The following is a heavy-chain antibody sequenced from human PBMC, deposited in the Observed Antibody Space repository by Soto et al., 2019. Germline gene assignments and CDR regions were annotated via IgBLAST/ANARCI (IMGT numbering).Heavy chain of an antibody. V-gene: IGHV4-59*08. CDR1: GGSISSYY. CDR2: IYYSGST. Sequence: SETLSLTCTVSGGSISSYYWSWIRQPPGEGLEWIGYIYYSGSTNYNPSLKSRVTISVDTSKNQFSLKLSSVTAADTAVYYCARQGRYCSGGSCPKQTYYYYYYYMDVWGKGTTVTVSS. J-gene: IGHJ6*03. D-gene: IGHD2-15*01. CDR3: ARQGRYCSGGSCPKQTYYYYYYYMDV.